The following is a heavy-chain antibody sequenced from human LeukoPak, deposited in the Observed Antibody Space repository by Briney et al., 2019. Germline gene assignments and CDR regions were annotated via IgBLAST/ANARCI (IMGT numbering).Heavy chain of an antibody. CDR1: GYTFTSYG. D-gene: IGHD5-18*01. V-gene: IGHV1-18*01. CDR2: ISAYNDNT. J-gene: IGHJ4*02. Sequence: ASVKVSCKASGYTFTSYGISWVRQAPGQGLEWMGWISAYNDNTNYAQKLQGRVTMTTDTSTSTAYMELRSLRSDDTAVYYCARGGDTAMAYGQGWDWGQGTLVTVSS. CDR3: ARGGDTAMAYGQGWD.